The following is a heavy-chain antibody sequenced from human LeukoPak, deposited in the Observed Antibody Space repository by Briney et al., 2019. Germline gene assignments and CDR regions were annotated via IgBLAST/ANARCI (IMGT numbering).Heavy chain of an antibody. CDR1: GYTFTSYG. D-gene: IGHD3-10*01. J-gene: IGHJ4*02. CDR2: ISAYNGNT. V-gene: IGHV1-18*01. Sequence: GASVKVSCKASGYTFTSYGISWVRQAPGQGPEWMGWISAYNGNTNSAQKFQGRVTMTTDTSTSTAYMELRSLRSEDTAVYYCARGSGSYPDYWGQGTLVTVSS. CDR3: ARGSGSYPDY.